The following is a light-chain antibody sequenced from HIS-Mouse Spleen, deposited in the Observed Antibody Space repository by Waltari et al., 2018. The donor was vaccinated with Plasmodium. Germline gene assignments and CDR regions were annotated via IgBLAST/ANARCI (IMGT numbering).Light chain of an antibody. CDR3: QQYGSSPPYT. V-gene: IGKV3-20*01. CDR2: GAS. CDR1: QSVSSSY. Sequence: EIVLTQSPGTLSLSPGERATLSCRASQSVSSSYLAGYQQKPGQAPRLLIYGASSRATGSPDRFSGSGSGTDFTLIISRLEPEDFAVYYCQQYGSSPPYTFGQGTKLEIK. J-gene: IGKJ2*01.